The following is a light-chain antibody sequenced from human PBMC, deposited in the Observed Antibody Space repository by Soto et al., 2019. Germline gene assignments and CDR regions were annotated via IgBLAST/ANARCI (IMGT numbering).Light chain of an antibody. Sequence: EIVLTQSPGSLSMSPGERATLSCRASQPIISNYVAWYQHVPGQAPRLLIYGTSTRATGIPDRFSGSGSGTDFTLTISILEPEDFGVYYCQQYGRTPHLTFGPGTKVDFK. CDR2: GTS. V-gene: IGKV3-20*01. J-gene: IGKJ3*01. CDR3: QQYGRTPHLT. CDR1: QPIISNY.